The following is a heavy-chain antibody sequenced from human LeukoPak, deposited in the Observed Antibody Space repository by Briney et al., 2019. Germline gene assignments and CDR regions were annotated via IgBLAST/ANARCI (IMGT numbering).Heavy chain of an antibody. D-gene: IGHD1-26*01. CDR1: GGSFSGYY. CDR2: INHGGST. Sequence: PSEALSLTCAVYGGSFSGYYWSWIRQPPGKGLEWIGEINHGGSTNYNPSLRSRVTISVDTSKNQFSLKLSSVTAADTAVYYCARRRRLGGGYFDYWGQGTLVTVSS. J-gene: IGHJ4*02. V-gene: IGHV4-34*01. CDR3: ARRRRLGGGYFDY.